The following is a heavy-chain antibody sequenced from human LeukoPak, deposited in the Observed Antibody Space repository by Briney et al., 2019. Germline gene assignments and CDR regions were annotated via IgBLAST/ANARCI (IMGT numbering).Heavy chain of an antibody. CDR3: ARAQQGGYYFDY. CDR1: GFTFSSYE. CDR2: ISSSGSTI. Sequence: GGSLRLSCAASGFTFSSYEMNWVRQAPGKGLEWVSYISSSGSTIYYADSVKGRFTISRDNAKNSLYQQMNRLRAEDTAVYYCARAQQGGYYFDYWGQGTLVTVSS. V-gene: IGHV3-48*03. D-gene: IGHD3-16*01. J-gene: IGHJ4*02.